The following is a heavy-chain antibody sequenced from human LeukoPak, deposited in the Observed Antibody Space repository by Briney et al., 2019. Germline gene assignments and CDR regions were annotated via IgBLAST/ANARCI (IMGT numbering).Heavy chain of an antibody. V-gene: IGHV1-69*04. CDR3: ASDYDFWSGPYYHG. J-gene: IGHJ4*02. CDR2: IIPILGIA. Sequence: GASVRVSCKASGSTFSRNAISWVRQAPGQGLEWMGRIIPILGIANYAQKFQGRVTITADKSTSTAYMELSSLRSEDTAVYYCASDYDFWSGPYYHGWGQGTLVTVSS. D-gene: IGHD3-3*01. CDR1: GSTFSRNA.